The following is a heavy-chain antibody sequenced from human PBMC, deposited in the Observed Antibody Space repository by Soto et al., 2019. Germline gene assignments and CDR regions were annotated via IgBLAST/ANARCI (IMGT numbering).Heavy chain of an antibody. CDR2: ISSSSTI. Sequence: GGSLRLSCAASGFTFSTYSMNWVRQAPGKGLEWVSSISSSSTIYYADSVKGRFTISRDNVQNSLYLQMNSLRGEDTAVYYCARDGGYCTNGVCYGFLDYWGQGTLVTVSS. CDR1: GFTFSTYS. CDR3: ARDGGYCTNGVCYGFLDY. V-gene: IGHV3-48*01. D-gene: IGHD2-8*01. J-gene: IGHJ4*02.